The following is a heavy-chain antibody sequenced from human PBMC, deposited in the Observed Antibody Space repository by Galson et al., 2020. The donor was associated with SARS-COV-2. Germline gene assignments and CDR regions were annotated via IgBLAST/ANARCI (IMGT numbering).Heavy chain of an antibody. J-gene: IGHJ4*02. Sequence: PGGSLRLSCAASGFTFSSYGMHWVRQAPGKGLEWVAVIWYDGSNKYYADSVKGRFTISRDNSKNTLYLQMNSLRAEDTAVYYCAREYRNYDFWSGIDYWGQGTLVTVSS. D-gene: IGHD3-3*01. CDR2: IWYDGSNK. V-gene: IGHV3-33*01. CDR3: AREYRNYDFWSGIDY. CDR1: GFTFSSYG.